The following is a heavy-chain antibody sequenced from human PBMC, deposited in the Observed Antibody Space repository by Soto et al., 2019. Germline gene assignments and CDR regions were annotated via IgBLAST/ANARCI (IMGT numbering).Heavy chain of an antibody. CDR1: GFSFDDYG. D-gene: IGHD2-2*03. Sequence: EVQLVESGGGSVQPGRSLRLSCAASGFSFDDYGMHWVRQGPGKGLGWVSGISWNSGDIYYADSVKGRFTISGDNAKRSLYLQMNSLRTEDTALYYCAKDNDLDRDGPFDYWGQGILVTVSS. CDR3: AKDNDLDRDGPFDY. J-gene: IGHJ4*02. CDR2: ISWNSGDI. V-gene: IGHV3-9*01.